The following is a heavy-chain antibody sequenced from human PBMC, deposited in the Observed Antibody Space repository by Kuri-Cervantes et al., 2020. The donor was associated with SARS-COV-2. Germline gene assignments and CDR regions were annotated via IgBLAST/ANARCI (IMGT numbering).Heavy chain of an antibody. D-gene: IGHD5-24*01. Sequence: SETLSLTCAVSGVPVTGGTYSWAWIRQPAGKGLEWIGHLDTSGGTTYNPSLRGRVTISLDPSNNQVSLSLTSTSAADTAVYYCGKVSWRQLWRRYSDSWGQGTLVTVSS. CDR3: GKVSWRQLWRRYSDS. CDR2: LDTSGGT. V-gene: IGHV4-61*09. J-gene: IGHJ4*02. CDR1: GVPVTGGTYS.